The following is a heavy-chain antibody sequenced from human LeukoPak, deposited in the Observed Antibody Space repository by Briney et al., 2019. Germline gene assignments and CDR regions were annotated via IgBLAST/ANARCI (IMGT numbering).Heavy chain of an antibody. D-gene: IGHD5-18*01. Sequence: ASVKVSCKASGGTFSSYAISWVRQAPGQGLEWMGGIIPIFGTANYAQKFQGRVTITADESTSTAYMELSSLRSEDTAVYYCASARGYSYGFLDHWGQGTLVTVSS. CDR2: IIPIFGTA. CDR3: ASARGYSYGFLDH. V-gene: IGHV1-69*13. J-gene: IGHJ4*02. CDR1: GGTFSSYA.